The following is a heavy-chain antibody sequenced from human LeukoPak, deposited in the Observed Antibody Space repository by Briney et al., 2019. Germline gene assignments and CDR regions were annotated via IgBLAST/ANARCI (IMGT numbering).Heavy chain of an antibody. V-gene: IGHV1-69*13. D-gene: IGHD3-22*01. J-gene: IGHJ4*02. CDR1: GGTFSIYA. CDR2: IIPIFGTA. Sequence: SVNVSCKASGGTFSIYAISWVRQAPGQGLEWMGGIIPIFGTANYAQKFQGRVTITADESTSTAYMELSSLRSEDTAVYYCARGLQDDSSGYYFFFDYWGQGTLVTVSS. CDR3: ARGLQDDSSGYYFFFDY.